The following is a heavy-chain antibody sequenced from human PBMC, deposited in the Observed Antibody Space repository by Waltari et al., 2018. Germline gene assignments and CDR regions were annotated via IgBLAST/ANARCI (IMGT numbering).Heavy chain of an antibody. CDR2: MNYSGHP. V-gene: IGHV4-34*01. CDR3: SLKLRAATAADTAMYYCAGGRPSDDGRLLGFFD. J-gene: IGHJ4*02. CDR1: SESFSAYS. Sequence: QVQLQQWGVGLLKPSETLSLTCAVSSESFSAYSWNWIRQPPGKGLAWIGEMNYSGHPKGGVGSWIGKTIDRENPSDMPALGGGVKSLAHASRTQVSLKLRAATAADTAMYYCAGGRPSDDGRLLGFFDWGQGILVTVAS. D-gene: IGHD3-10*01.